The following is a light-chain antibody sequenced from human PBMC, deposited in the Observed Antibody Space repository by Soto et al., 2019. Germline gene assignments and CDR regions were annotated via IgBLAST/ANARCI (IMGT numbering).Light chain of an antibody. CDR1: QSISRN. J-gene: IGKJ2*01. CDR3: HHYHDWPPYN. V-gene: IGKV3-15*01. Sequence: ETVMTQSPATLSVSPGERATLSCRASQSISRNLAWYQQKPGQPPRLLIYGASTRATGIPDRFSGSGSGTDFTPTISGLQSEDFAVYYCHHYHDWPPYNFGQGTKLEIK. CDR2: GAS.